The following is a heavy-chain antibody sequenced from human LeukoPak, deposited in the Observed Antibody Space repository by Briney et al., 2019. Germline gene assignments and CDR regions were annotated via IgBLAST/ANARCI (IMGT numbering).Heavy chain of an antibody. CDR3: AREGDSGIAAPDI. D-gene: IGHD6-13*01. V-gene: IGHV3-33*01. CDR1: GFTFSSYG. J-gene: IGHJ3*02. Sequence: GGSLRLSCAASGFTFSSYGMHWVRQAPGKGLEWVAVIWYDGSNKYYADSVKGRFTISRDNSKNTLYLQMNSPRAEDTAVYYCAREGDSGIAAPDIWGQGTMVTVSS. CDR2: IWYDGSNK.